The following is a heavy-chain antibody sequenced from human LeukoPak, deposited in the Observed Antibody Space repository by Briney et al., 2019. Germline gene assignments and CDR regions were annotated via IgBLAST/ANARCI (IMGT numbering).Heavy chain of an antibody. CDR3: ARGIRIGAFDT. J-gene: IGHJ3*02. Sequence: GGSLRLSCAASGFTFISYWMHWVRQAPGKGLVWVSRVNVDGRSTTYADSVKGRLTISRDNAKKTLYLQITSLRPEDTAFYYCARGIRIGAFDTWGRGTKVTVSS. CDR2: VNVDGRST. CDR1: GFTFISYW. V-gene: IGHV3-74*01. D-gene: IGHD2/OR15-2a*01.